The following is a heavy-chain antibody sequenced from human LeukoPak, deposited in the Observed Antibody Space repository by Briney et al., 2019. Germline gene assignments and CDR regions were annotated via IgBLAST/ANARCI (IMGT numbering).Heavy chain of an antibody. Sequence: PSETLSLTCTVSGGSISSYYWSWIRQPPGKGLEWIGYIYYSGSTNYNPSLKSRVTISVDTSKNQFSLKLSSVTAADTAVYYCARVGIPAAIFWYFDLWGRGTLVTVSS. V-gene: IGHV4-59*01. J-gene: IGHJ2*01. CDR1: GGSISSYY. CDR3: ARVGIPAAIFWYFDL. D-gene: IGHD2-2*01. CDR2: IYYSGST.